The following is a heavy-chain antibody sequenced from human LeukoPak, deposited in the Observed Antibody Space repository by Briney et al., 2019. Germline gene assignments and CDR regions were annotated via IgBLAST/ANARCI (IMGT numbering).Heavy chain of an antibody. CDR3: AKDWLLWFGEVRPFDY. J-gene: IGHJ4*02. Sequence: GGSLRLSCAASGFTFSSYAMHWVRQAPGKGLEWVAVISYDGSNKYYADSVKGRFTISRDNSKNTLYLQMNSLRAEDTAVYYCAKDWLLWFGEVRPFDYWGQGTLVTVSS. V-gene: IGHV3-30-3*01. CDR1: GFTFSSYA. D-gene: IGHD3-10*01. CDR2: ISYDGSNK.